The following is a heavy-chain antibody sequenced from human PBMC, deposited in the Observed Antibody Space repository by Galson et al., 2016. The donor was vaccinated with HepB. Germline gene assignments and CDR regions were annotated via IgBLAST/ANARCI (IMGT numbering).Heavy chain of an antibody. Sequence: SETLSLTCAVYGGSFSGYYWSWIRQPPGKGLEWIGEINHSGSTNYNPSLKSRVTISVDTFKNQFSLKLSSVTAADTTIYYCARSWLRKFDFWGQGTLVTVSS. CDR2: INHSGST. V-gene: IGHV4-34*01. CDR1: GGSFSGYY. J-gene: IGHJ4*02. CDR3: ARSWLRKFDF. D-gene: IGHD5-18*01.